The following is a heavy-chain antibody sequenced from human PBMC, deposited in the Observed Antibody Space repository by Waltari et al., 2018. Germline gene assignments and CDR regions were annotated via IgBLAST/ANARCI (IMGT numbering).Heavy chain of an antibody. Sequence: EVQLVESGGDLVRPGGSLKLSCSVSGFPFSASSIHWVRQASGKGLEWVGRIRGISDNYATEYAASVRGRFTFSRDDSKNTAYLQMNSLKTEDTAVYYCTTGHCGSDCYIYFYWGLGTLVTVSS. CDR2: IRGISDNYAT. J-gene: IGHJ4*02. D-gene: IGHD2-21*02. CDR3: TTGHCGSDCYIYFY. CDR1: GFPFSASS. V-gene: IGHV3-73*01.